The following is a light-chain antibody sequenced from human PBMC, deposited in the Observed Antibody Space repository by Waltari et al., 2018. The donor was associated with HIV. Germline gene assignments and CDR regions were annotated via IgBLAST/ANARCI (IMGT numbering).Light chain of an antibody. J-gene: IGLJ2*01. V-gene: IGLV6-57*01. CDR2: EDN. CDR3: QSFDSSSVV. Sequence: NFMLTQPHSVSESPGKTVTISCTRSSGSIASNYVQWFQQSPGSSPPTVIFEDNRRPSGVPVRFSGSIDMSSNSASLTISGLKTDDEADYYCQSFDSSSVVFGGGTKLTVL. CDR1: SGSIASNY.